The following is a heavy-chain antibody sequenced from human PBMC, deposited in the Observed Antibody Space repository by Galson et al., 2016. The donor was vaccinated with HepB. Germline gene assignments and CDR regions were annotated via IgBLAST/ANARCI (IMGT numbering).Heavy chain of an antibody. CDR2: ISANSGNT. J-gene: IGHJ4*02. D-gene: IGHD4-11*01. CDR1: GYRFFTYG. CDR3: ARDVQFRFDN. V-gene: IGHV1-18*04. Sequence: SVKVSCKASGYRFFTYGISWVRQAPGQGLEWLGWISANSGNTIYAQKFQDRVTMTRDTSASTVYMDLRSLRSDDTAVYYCARDVQFRFDNWGQGTLVTVSS.